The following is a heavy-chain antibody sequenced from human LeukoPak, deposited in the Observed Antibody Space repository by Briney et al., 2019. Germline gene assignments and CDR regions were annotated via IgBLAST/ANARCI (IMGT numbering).Heavy chain of an antibody. CDR2: INHSGST. J-gene: IGHJ4*02. V-gene: IGHV4-34*01. Sequence: SETLSLTCAVYGGSFSGYYWSWIRQPPGKGLEWIGEINHSGSTNYNPSLKSRVTISVDTSKNQFSLKLSSVTAADTAVYYCARDVYASETYYVGHWGQGILVTVSS. CDR3: ARDVYASETYYVGH. D-gene: IGHD3-10*01. CDR1: GGSFSGYY.